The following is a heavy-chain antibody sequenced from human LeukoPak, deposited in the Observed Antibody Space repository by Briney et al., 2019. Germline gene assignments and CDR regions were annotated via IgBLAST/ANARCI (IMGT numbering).Heavy chain of an antibody. CDR1: GFIFRDVW. V-gene: IGHV3-15*01. J-gene: IGHJ4*02. CDR3: NTDIDY. CDR2: IKSKRDGGTI. Sequence: PGGSLRLSCAGSGFIFRDVWMSWVRQSPGKGLEWLGRIKSKRDGGTIDYTEPVKGRVTMSRDGLKKTFSLEMNNLKPEDTVLYYCNTDIDYWGQGTLVTVSS.